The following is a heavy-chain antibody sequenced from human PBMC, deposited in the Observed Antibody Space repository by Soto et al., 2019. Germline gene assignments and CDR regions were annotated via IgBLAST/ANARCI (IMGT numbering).Heavy chain of an antibody. D-gene: IGHD3-16*02. J-gene: IGHJ3*02. CDR2: IYYSRST. CDR3: ARDTKLRDSDYIWGSYPARGAFDI. V-gene: IGHV4-59*01. Sequence: SETLSLTCTVSGGSISSYYWSWIRQPPGKGLEWIGYIYYSRSTNYNPSLKSRATISVDTSKNQLSLKLSSVTVADTAVYYWARDTKLRDSDYIWGSYPARGAFDIWGQGTMVTVSS. CDR1: GGSISSYY.